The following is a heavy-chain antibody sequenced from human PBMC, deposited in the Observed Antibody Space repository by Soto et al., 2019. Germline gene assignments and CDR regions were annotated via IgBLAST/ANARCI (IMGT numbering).Heavy chain of an antibody. CDR3: ARDGPHDYDSSGYSNDYYYNCMHV. CDR2: INPSGGST. D-gene: IGHD3-22*01. J-gene: IGHJ6*02. Sequence: ASVKVSCKASGYTFTSYYMHWVRQAPGQGLEWMGIINPSGGSTSYAQKFQGRVTMIRDTSTSTVYMELSSLRSEDTAVYYCARDGPHDYDSSGYSNDYYYNCMHVWGQGTKVTVSS. CDR1: GYTFTSYY. V-gene: IGHV1-46*01.